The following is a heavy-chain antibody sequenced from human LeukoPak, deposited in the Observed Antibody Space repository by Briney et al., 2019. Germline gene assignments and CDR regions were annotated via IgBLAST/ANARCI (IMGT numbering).Heavy chain of an antibody. V-gene: IGHV3-11*01. CDR3: AREPTYYYDSSGYYIH. J-gene: IGHJ4*02. CDR1: GFTFSDYY. D-gene: IGHD3-22*01. CDR2: ISSSGSTI. Sequence: GGSLRLSRAASGFTFSDYYMSWIRQAPGKGLEWVSYISSSGSTIYYADSVKGRFTISRDNAKNSLYLQMNSLRAEDTAVYYCAREPTYYYDSSGYYIHWGQGTLVTVSS.